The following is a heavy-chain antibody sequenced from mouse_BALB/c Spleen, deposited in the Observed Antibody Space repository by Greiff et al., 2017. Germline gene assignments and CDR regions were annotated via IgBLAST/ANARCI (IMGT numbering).Heavy chain of an antibody. V-gene: IGHV1-15*01. Sequence: ESGAELVRPGASVTLSCKASGYTFTDYEMHWVKQTPVHGLEWIGAIDPETGGTAYNQKFKGKATLTADKSSSTAYMELRSLTSEDSAVYYCTRERGDYWGQGTTLTVSS. J-gene: IGHJ2*01. CDR2: IDPETGGT. CDR3: TRERGDY. CDR1: GYTFTDYE.